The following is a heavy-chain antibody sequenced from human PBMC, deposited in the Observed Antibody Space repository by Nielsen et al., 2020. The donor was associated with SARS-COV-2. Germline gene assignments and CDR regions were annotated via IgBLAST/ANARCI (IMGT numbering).Heavy chain of an antibody. V-gene: IGHV1-2*06. D-gene: IGHD3/OR15-3a*01. Sequence: VSVKVSCKASSYTFSNYGISWVRQAPGQGLEWMGRINPYSGGTNYAQKFQGTVTMTRDASISTVYMELTSDDTAVYYCARARATIFGLVMSYGMDVWGQGTTVTVSS. CDR2: INPYSGGT. J-gene: IGHJ6*02. CDR3: ARARATIFGLVMSYGMDV. CDR1: SYTFSNYG.